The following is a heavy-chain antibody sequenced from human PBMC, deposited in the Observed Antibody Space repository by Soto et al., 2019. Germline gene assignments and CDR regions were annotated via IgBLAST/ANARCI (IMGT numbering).Heavy chain of an antibody. CDR2: IWYDGSKI. CDR3: ARPLEQHQLGFGMDV. D-gene: IGHD6-13*01. V-gene: IGHV3-33*01. Sequence: PGGSLRLSCAASGFTSSTYGMHWVRQAPGKGLEWVAVIWYDGSKIYYADSVKGRFTISRDNSKSTLYLQMNSLRAEDTAVYYCARPLEQHQLGFGMDVWGQGSPVTVSS. J-gene: IGHJ6*01. CDR1: GFTSSTYG.